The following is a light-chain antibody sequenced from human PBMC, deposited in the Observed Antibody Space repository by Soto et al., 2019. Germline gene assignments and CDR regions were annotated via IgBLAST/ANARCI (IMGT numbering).Light chain of an antibody. Sequence: QSVLTQPPSASGTPGQRVTISCSGSSSNIGSNTVNWYQQLPGTAPKLLIYNNNQRPSGVPDRFSGSKSGTSASLAISGLQFGNEADYTWPQGDATLNVLVFGTGTKLTVL. V-gene: IGLV1-44*01. CDR2: NNN. CDR3: PQGDATLNVLV. CDR1: SSNIGSNT. J-gene: IGLJ1*01.